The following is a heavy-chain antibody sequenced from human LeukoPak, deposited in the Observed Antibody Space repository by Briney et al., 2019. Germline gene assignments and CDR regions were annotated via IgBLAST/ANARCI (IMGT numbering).Heavy chain of an antibody. D-gene: IGHD2-15*01. V-gene: IGHV1-18*01. Sequence: ASVKVSCKASGYTFTSYGISWVRHAPGQGLEWMGWISAFNANTNYAQKFQGRVTMTTDTSTSTVYMDLRNLRSDDTAVYYCARDLDIVVVAAALRHYGLDVWGQGTTVTVSS. J-gene: IGHJ6*02. CDR1: GYTFTSYG. CDR3: ARDLDIVVVAAALRHYGLDV. CDR2: ISAFNANT.